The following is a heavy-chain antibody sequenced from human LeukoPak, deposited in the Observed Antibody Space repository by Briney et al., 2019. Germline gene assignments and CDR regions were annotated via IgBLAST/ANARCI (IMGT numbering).Heavy chain of an antibody. CDR3: AKDSTTVTSGSFDY. CDR2: ISGSGITT. V-gene: IGHV3-23*01. J-gene: IGHJ4*02. Sequence: PGGSLRLSCAASGFTFSNFAMHWVRQAPVKGLEWVSAISGSGITTYYADSVKGRFTVSRDNSKNTLYLQMNSLRAEDTAVYYCAKDSTTVTSGSFDYWGQGTLVTVSS. CDR1: GFTFSNFA. D-gene: IGHD4-17*01.